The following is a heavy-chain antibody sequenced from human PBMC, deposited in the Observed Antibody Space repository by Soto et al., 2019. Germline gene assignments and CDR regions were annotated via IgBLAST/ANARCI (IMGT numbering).Heavy chain of an antibody. V-gene: IGHV4-34*01. CDR1: GGSFSGYY. Sequence: QVQLQQWGAGLLKPSETLSLTCAVYGGSFSGYYWSWIRQPPGKGLECIGEINHSGSTNYNPSLKSRVTISVDTSKNQFSLKMSSVTAADTAVYYCARGVLAALWHYYFDYWGQGTLVTVSS. D-gene: IGHD2-15*01. CDR3: ARGVLAALWHYYFDY. CDR2: INHSGST. J-gene: IGHJ4*02.